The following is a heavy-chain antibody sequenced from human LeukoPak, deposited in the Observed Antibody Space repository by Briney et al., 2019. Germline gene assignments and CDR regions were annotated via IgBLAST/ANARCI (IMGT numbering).Heavy chain of an antibody. CDR2: ISAYNGNT. J-gene: IGHJ3*02. CDR3: ARDPYSGSHDYRGTYAFDI. D-gene: IGHD1-26*01. V-gene: IGHV1-18*01. Sequence: ASVKVSCKASGYTFTIYGISWVRQAPGQGLEWMGWISAYNGNTNYAQKLQGRVTMTTDTSTSTAYMELRSLRSDDTAVYYCARDPYSGSHDYRGTYAFDIWGQGTMVTVSS. CDR1: GYTFTIYG.